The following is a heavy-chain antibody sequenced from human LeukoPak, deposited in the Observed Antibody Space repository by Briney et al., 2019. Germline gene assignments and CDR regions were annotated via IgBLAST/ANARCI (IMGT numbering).Heavy chain of an antibody. V-gene: IGHV2-5*02. CDR1: GFSLSTRAVC. J-gene: IGHJ3*02. D-gene: IGHD1-1*01. CDR3: AHTTGPRAFDI. Sequence: SGPTLVNPTQTLKLTCTFSGFSLSTRAVCEGWNRQPPGTALEWLALIYWDDDKRYSPSLKTRLTITKDTSKNQVVLTMTTMDPVDTATYYCAHTTGPRAFDIWGQGTMVTVSS. CDR2: IYWDDDK.